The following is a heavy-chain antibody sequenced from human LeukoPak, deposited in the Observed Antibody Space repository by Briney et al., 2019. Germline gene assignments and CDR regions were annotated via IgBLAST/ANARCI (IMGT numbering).Heavy chain of an antibody. D-gene: IGHD3-22*01. V-gene: IGHV1-69*04. Sequence: GASVKVSCKASGGTFSSSAISWVRQAPGQGLEWMGRIIPILGIANYAQKFQGRVTITADKSTSTAYMELSSLRSEDTAVYYCARDYYDSSGPHSNYWGQGTLVTVSS. CDR2: IIPILGIA. CDR1: GGTFSSSA. J-gene: IGHJ4*02. CDR3: ARDYYDSSGPHSNY.